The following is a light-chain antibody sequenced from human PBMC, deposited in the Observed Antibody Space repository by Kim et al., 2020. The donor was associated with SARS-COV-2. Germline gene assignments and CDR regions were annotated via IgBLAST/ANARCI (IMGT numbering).Light chain of an antibody. CDR1: QSVSSSY. Sequence: SPGETATLSCRASQSVSSSYLAWYQQKPGQAPRLLIYGASSRATSIPDRFSGSGSGTDFTLTISRLEPEDFAVYYCQQYGSSPWTFGQGTKVEIK. CDR3: QQYGSSPWT. J-gene: IGKJ1*01. CDR2: GAS. V-gene: IGKV3-20*01.